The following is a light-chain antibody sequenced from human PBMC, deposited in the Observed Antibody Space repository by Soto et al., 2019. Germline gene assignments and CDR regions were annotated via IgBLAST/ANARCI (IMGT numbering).Light chain of an antibody. CDR2: GAS. J-gene: IGKJ1*01. CDR1: QSASSSY. Sequence: IVLTQSPGTLSLSRGGRATLTCRASQSASSSYLGWYQQKLGQAPRLLIYGASSRATGIPDRFSGSGSGTDFTLTISRLEPEDFAVYYCQQYGSSPQTFGQGTKVDIK. V-gene: IGKV3-20*01. CDR3: QQYGSSPQT.